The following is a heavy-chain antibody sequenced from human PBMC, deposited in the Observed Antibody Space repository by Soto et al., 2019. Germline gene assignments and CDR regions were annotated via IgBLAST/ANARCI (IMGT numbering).Heavy chain of an antibody. D-gene: IGHD3-3*01. J-gene: IGHJ4*02. Sequence: QVQLVESGGGVVQPGRSLRLSCAASGFTFSSYGMHWVRQAPGKGLEWVAVISYDGSNKYYADSVKGRFTISRDNSKNTLYLQMNSLRAEDTAVYYCAKDRRYDFWSGYSTSDYWGQGTLVTVSS. CDR2: ISYDGSNK. CDR3: AKDRRYDFWSGYSTSDY. CDR1: GFTFSSYG. V-gene: IGHV3-30*18.